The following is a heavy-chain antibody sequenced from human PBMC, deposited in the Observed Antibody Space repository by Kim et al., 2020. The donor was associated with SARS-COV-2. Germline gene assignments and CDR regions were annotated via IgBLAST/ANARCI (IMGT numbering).Heavy chain of an antibody. D-gene: IGHD1-26*01. J-gene: IGHJ4*02. CDR3: AGPARGANFDY. Sequence: NSNTPIRSRVTLSVDTSKNQFSLKLSAVTAADTAVYYCAGPARGANFDYWGRGALVTVSS. V-gene: IGHV4-59*08.